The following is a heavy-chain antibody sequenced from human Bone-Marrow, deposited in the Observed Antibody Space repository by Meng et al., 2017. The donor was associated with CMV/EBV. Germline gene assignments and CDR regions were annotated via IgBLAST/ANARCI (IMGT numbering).Heavy chain of an antibody. CDR2: ISSSGSTI. CDR3: ALSDIVVVPAVPPYYYYGMDV. D-gene: IGHD2-2*01. CDR1: GFTFSDYY. Sequence: GESLKISCAASGFTFSDYYMSWIRQAPGKGLEWVSYISSSGSTIYYAVSVKGRFTISRDNAKNSLYLQMNSLRAEDTAVYYCALSDIVVVPAVPPYYYYGMDVWGQGTTVTVSS. J-gene: IGHJ6*02. V-gene: IGHV3-11*04.